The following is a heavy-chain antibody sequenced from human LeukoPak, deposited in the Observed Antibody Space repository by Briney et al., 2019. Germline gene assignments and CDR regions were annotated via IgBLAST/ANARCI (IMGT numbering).Heavy chain of an antibody. J-gene: IGHJ1*01. CDR3: ARANLGYCSGGSCYSSAEYFQH. D-gene: IGHD2-15*01. CDR1: GFTFSSYD. Sequence: GGSLRLSCAASGFTFSSYDMHWVRQAPGKGLEWVAVIWYDGSNKYYADSVKGRFTISRDNSKNTLYLQMNSLRAEDTAVYYCARANLGYCSGGSCYSSAEYFQHWGQGTLVTVSS. V-gene: IGHV3-33*01. CDR2: IWYDGSNK.